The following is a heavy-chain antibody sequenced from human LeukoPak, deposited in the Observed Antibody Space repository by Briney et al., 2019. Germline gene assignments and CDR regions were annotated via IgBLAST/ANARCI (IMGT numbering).Heavy chain of an antibody. Sequence: SETLSLTCTVSGDSVSTYYWSWIRQPPGKGLEWIGYLYYTGSTNYNPSLKSRVTISVDRSKKQFSLKVSSVTAADTAVYYCAGGPTSSFDYWGQGTLVTVSS. D-gene: IGHD2-2*01. CDR2: LYYTGST. CDR3: AGGPTSSFDY. J-gene: IGHJ4*02. V-gene: IGHV4-59*08. CDR1: GDSVSTYY.